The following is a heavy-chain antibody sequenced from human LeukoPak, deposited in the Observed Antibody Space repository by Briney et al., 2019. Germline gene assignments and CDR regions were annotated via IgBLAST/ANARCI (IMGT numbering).Heavy chain of an antibody. J-gene: IGHJ5*02. CDR3: ARGIHRGVIIPSLNWFDP. V-gene: IGHV4-59*01. CDR2: IHYSGST. D-gene: IGHD3-10*01. Sequence: SETLSLTCTVSGGSISSYYWSWIRQPPGKGLEWIGYIHYSGSTNYNPSLKSRVTISVDTSKNQFSLKLSSVTAADTAVYYCARGIHRGVIIPSLNWFDPWGQGTLVTVSS. CDR1: GGSISSYY.